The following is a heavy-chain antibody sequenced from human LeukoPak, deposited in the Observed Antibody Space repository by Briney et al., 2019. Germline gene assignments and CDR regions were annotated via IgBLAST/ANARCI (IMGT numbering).Heavy chain of an antibody. CDR3: ARTGEAWTNYYDSSGLDY. J-gene: IGHJ4*02. D-gene: IGHD3-22*01. CDR1: GGTFSSYA. CDR2: IIPILGIA. V-gene: IGHV1-69*04. Sequence: SVKVSCKASGGTFSSYAISWVRQAPGQGLEWMGRIIPILGIANYAQKFQGRVTITADKSTSTAYMELSSLRSEDTAVYYCARTGEAWTNYYDSSGLDYWGQGTLVTVSP.